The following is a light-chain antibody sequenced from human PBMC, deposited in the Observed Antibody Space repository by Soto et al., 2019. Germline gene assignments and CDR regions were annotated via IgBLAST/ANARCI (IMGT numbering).Light chain of an antibody. CDR2: DVS. CDR1: SSDVGGYIY. CDR3: GSWDTSLSAMV. V-gene: IGLV2-8*01. J-gene: IGLJ2*01. Sequence: QSALTQPPSASGSPGQSVTISCTGTSSDVGGYIYVSWYQQHPGKAPKLLLYDVSKRPSGVPDRFSGSKSGNTASLTVSGLQAEDEADYYCGSWDTSLSAMVFGGGTKLTVL.